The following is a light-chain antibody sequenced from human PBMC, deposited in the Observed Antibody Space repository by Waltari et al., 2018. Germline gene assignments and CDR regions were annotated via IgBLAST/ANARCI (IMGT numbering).Light chain of an antibody. CDR3: QQYADLPWT. CDR2: AAS. Sequence: DIQMTQSPSSLSASVGDRVTITCQASQDISSYLNWYQQKAGKAPKLLMSAASNLEAGVSSRFSGDRFGTDFTFTITSLQSEDIATYYCQQYADLPWTFGQGTKVEIK. V-gene: IGKV1-33*01. J-gene: IGKJ1*01. CDR1: QDISSY.